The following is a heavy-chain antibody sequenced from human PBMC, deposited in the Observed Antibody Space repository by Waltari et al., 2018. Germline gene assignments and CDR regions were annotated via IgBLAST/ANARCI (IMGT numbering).Heavy chain of an antibody. Sequence: QVQLVQSGAEVKKPGSSVKVSCKASGGTFSSYAISWVRQAPGQGLEWMGGIIPIFGTANYAQKFQGRVTITTDESTSTAYMELSSLRSEDTAVYYCARDEGGYSSSWETYNWFDPWGQGTLVTVSS. J-gene: IGHJ5*02. CDR3: ARDEGGYSSSWETYNWFDP. V-gene: IGHV1-69*05. D-gene: IGHD6-13*01. CDR1: GGTFSSYA. CDR2: IIPIFGTA.